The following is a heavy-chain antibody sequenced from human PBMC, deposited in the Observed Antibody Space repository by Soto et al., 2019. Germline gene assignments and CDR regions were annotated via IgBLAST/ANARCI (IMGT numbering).Heavy chain of an antibody. CDR1: GGSISRCY. Sequence: SETLSLTCSASGGSISRCYWSWIRRPPGKGLEWIGYIYYSGSTNCNPSLKSRVTISVDTTKNQFSLKLSTVTAAATAVYYGARAIAAAGTVYYYGMDVWGQGTTVTVSS. CDR3: ARAIAAAGTVYYYGMDV. V-gene: IGHV4-59*01. CDR2: IYYSGST. J-gene: IGHJ6*02. D-gene: IGHD6-13*01.